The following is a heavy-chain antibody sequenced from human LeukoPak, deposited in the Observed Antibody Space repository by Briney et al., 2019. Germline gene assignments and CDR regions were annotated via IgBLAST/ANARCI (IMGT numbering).Heavy chain of an antibody. CDR3: ARERDYGDSDAFDI. CDR2: ISSSSSTI. D-gene: IGHD4-17*01. Sequence: GGSLRLSCAASGFTFSSYSMNWVRQAPGKGLEWVSYISSSSSTIYYADSVKGRFTISRDNAKNSLYLQMNSLRAEDTAVYYCARERDYGDSDAFDIWGQGTMVTVSS. CDR1: GFTFSSYS. J-gene: IGHJ3*02. V-gene: IGHV3-48*04.